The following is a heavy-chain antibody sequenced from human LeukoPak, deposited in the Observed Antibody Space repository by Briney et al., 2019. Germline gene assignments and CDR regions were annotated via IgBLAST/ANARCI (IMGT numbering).Heavy chain of an antibody. CDR2: IYSGGST. V-gene: IGHV3-66*01. CDR1: GFTVSSNY. D-gene: IGHD3-22*01. J-gene: IGHJ4*02. CDR3: ASAFYYYDSSGYPGY. Sequence: GGSLRLSCAASGFTVSSNYMSWVRQAPGKGLEWVSVIYSGGSTYYADSVKGRFTISRDNSKNTLYLQMNSLRAEDTAVYYCASAFYYYDSSGYPGYWGQGTLVTVSS.